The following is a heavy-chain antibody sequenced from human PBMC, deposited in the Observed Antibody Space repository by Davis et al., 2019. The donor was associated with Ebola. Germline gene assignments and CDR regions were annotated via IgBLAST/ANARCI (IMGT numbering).Heavy chain of an antibody. D-gene: IGHD1-1*01. V-gene: IGHV1-46*01. CDR1: GYTFINYH. CDR3: ARDFAEHWTFDY. Sequence: ASVKVSCKASGYTFINYHMHWVRQAPGQGLEWMGIIHPNGGRTTYAQKFQGRVTMTRDTSTSTDYMELSSLRSEDTAVYYCARDFAEHWTFDYWGQGTLVTVSS. CDR2: IHPNGGRT. J-gene: IGHJ4*02.